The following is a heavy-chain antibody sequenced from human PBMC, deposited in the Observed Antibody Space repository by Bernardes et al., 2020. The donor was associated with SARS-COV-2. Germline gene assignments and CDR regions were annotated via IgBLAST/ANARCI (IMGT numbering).Heavy chain of an antibody. D-gene: IGHD3-3*01. J-gene: IGHJ5*02. V-gene: IGHV3-23*01. Sequence: GSLRLSCAASGFIFSDYAMSWVRQAPGKGLEWVSAISGSGGSTYYADSVKGRFTISRDNSKNTLYLQMNSLRAEDTAVYYCAKEETYYDFWSGYYQGYNWFDPWGQGTLVTVSS. CDR3: AKEETYYDFWSGYYQGYNWFDP. CDR2: ISGSGGST. CDR1: GFIFSDYA.